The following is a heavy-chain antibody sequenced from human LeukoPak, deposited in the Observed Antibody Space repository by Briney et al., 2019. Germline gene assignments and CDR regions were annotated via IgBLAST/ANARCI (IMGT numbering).Heavy chain of an antibody. CDR3: ARVSGPGMNEYYHL. D-gene: IGHD3-10*01. V-gene: IGHV3-74*01. Sequence: PGGSLRLSCAASGITFSGPWMHWVRQAPGKGLVWGSRINDDGSFRRYANSVKGRFTISRDNAKNTLFLQMDSLRAEDTAVYYCARVSGPGMNEYYHLWGQGTLVTVSS. CDR2: INDDGSFR. J-gene: IGHJ1*01. CDR1: GITFSGPW.